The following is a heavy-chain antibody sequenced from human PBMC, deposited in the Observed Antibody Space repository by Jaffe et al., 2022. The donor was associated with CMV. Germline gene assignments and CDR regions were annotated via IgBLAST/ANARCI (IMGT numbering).Heavy chain of an antibody. CDR1: GGTFSSYA. CDR2: IIPILGIA. D-gene: IGHD2-21*02. CDR3: AREEVVTAILYYYYYMDV. Sequence: QVQLVQSGAEVKKPGSSVKVSCKASGGTFSSYAISWVRQAPGQGLEWMGRIIPILGIANYAQKFQGRVTITADKSTSTAYMELSSLRSEDTAVYYCAREEVVTAILYYYYYMDVWGKGTTVTVSS. V-gene: IGHV1-69*09. J-gene: IGHJ6*03.